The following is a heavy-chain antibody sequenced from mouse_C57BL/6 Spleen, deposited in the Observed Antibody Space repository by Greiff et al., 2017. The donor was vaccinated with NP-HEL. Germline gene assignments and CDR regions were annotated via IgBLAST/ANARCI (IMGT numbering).Heavy chain of an antibody. D-gene: IGHD2-4*01. Sequence: QVHVKQPGAELVRPGTSVKLSCKASGYTFTSYWMHWVKQRPGQGLEWIGVIDPSDSYTNYNPKFKGKATLTVDTSSSTAYMQLSSLTSEDSAVYYCARSYDYDGLYYFDYWGQGTTLTVSS. CDR1: GYTFTSYW. CDR2: IDPSDSYT. J-gene: IGHJ2*01. V-gene: IGHV1-59*01. CDR3: ARSYDYDGLYYFDY.